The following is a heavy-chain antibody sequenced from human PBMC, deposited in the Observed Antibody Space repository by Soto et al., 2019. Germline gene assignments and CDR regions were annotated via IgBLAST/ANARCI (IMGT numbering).Heavy chain of an antibody. D-gene: IGHD5-18*01. CDR3: AGVVNTAMALDTYYFDY. V-gene: IGHV1-3*01. Sequence: GASVKVSCKASGYTFTSYAMHWVRQAPGQRLEWMGWINAGNGNTKYSQKFQGRVTITRDTSASTAYMELSSLRSEDTAVYYCAGVVNTAMALDTYYFDYWGQGTLVTVSS. CDR1: GYTFTSYA. J-gene: IGHJ4*02. CDR2: INAGNGNT.